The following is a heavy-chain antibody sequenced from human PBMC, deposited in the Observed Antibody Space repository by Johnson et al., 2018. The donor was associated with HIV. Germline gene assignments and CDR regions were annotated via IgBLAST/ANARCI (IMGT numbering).Heavy chain of an antibody. D-gene: IGHD6-13*01. CDR2: ISGSGGNT. CDR3: AKEYSSSWPDQYAFDI. V-gene: IGHV3-23*04. Sequence: EVQLVESGGGLVQPGGSLRLSCAASGFTFSSYAMSWVRQAPGKGLEWVSDISGSGGNTYYADSVKGRFTISRDTSTTTLYLQMNSLSAEDTAVYYCAKEYSSSWPDQYAFDIWGQGTMVTVSS. CDR1: GFTFSSYA. J-gene: IGHJ3*02.